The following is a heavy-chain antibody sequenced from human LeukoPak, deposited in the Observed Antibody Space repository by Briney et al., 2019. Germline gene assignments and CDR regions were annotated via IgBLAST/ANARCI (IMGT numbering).Heavy chain of an antibody. CDR1: GGSISSGGYY. CDR2: IYYSGST. D-gene: IGHD6-6*01. J-gene: IGHJ5*02. V-gene: IGHV4-31*03. CDR3: ARGPDSSSSNWFDP. Sequence: PSETLSLTCTVSGGSISSGGYYWSWIRQHPGKGLEWIGYIYYSGSTYYNPSLKSRVTISVDTSKNQFSLKLSSVTAADTAVYYCARGPDSSSSNWFDPRGQGTLVTVSS.